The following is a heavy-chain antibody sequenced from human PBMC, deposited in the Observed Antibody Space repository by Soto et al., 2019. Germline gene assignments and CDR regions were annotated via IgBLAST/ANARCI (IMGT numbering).Heavy chain of an antibody. J-gene: IGHJ4*02. CDR1: GFSLSTSGAG. CDR2: ISWKDEK. V-gene: IGHV2-5*01. CDR3: AHRYGGNYYRWYFDS. Sequence: GSGPTLVNPTQTLTVTCTFSGFSLSTSGAGVGWIRQSPGKAPEWLALISWKDEKRYNPGLKSRLTITKDTSKNQVVLTMIDLDPVDTATYFCAHRYGGNYYRWYFDSWGQGTLVTVSS. D-gene: IGHD1-26*01.